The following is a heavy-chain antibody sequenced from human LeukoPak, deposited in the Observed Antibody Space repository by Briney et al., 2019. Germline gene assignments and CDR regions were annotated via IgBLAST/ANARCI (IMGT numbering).Heavy chain of an antibody. CDR3: ARQDNWFDP. V-gene: IGHV4-39*01. Sequence: PSETLSLTCTVSGGSISSTSYYWGWIRQPPGKGLEWIGSIFYSGSTYYNPSLKSRVTISVDTSKNQLSLKLSSVTAADTAVYYCARQDNWFDPWGQGTLVTVSS. J-gene: IGHJ5*02. CDR2: IFYSGST. CDR1: GGSISSTSYY.